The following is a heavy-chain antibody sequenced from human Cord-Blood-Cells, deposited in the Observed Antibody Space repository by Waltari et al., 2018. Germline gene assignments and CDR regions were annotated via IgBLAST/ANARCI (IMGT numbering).Heavy chain of an antibody. CDR1: GYSISSGYY. CDR3: AKQDYGDYVWY. J-gene: IGHJ4*02. CDR2: IYHSRST. D-gene: IGHD4-17*01. V-gene: IGHV4-38-2*01. Sequence: QVQLQESGPGLVKPSETLSLTCAVSGYSISSGYYWGWIRQPPGKGLGGIGSIYHSRSTYCNPSLQGRVTISVDTSKNQFALKLSSVTAADTAVYYCAKQDYGDYVWYWGQGTLVTVSS.